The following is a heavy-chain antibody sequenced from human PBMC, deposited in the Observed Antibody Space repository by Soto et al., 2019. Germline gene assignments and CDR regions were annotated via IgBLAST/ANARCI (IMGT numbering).Heavy chain of an antibody. Sequence: SETLSLTCAVYGGSFSGYYWTWIRQPPGTGLEWIGEINHSGSTNYNPSLKSRVTISVDTSKNQFSLELNSLISEDSAVYYCATPQDYDGCLDSWGQGTLVTVSS. CDR1: GGSFSGYY. CDR3: ATPQDYDGCLDS. V-gene: IGHV4-34*01. J-gene: IGHJ4*02. CDR2: INHSGST. D-gene: IGHD3-22*01.